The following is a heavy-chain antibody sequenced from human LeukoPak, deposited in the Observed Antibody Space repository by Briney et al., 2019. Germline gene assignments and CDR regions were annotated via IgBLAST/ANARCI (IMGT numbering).Heavy chain of an antibody. Sequence: GSLRLSCAASGFTFSSYAMSWVRQPPGKGLEWIGEINHSGSTNYNPSLKSRVTISVDTSKNQFSLKLSSVTAADTAVYYCASLIAVAGTYWFDPWGQGTLVTVSS. V-gene: IGHV4-34*01. D-gene: IGHD6-19*01. J-gene: IGHJ5*02. CDR1: GFTFSSYA. CDR2: INHSGST. CDR3: ASLIAVAGTYWFDP.